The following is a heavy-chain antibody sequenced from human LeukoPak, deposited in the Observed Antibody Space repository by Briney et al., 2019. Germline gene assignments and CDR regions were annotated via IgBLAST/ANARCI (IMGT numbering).Heavy chain of an antibody. CDR3: TSFFETN. V-gene: IGHV3-74*01. J-gene: IGHJ4*02. CDR2: VNNDGSAT. CDR1: RFIFTNYW. Sequence: GGSLRLSCAASRFIFTNYWIHWVRQAPGKGLVWVSHVNNDGSATSYADSVKGRFTISRDSAKNTVYLHMNSLRVEDTAVYYCTSFFETNWGQGTLITVSS. D-gene: IGHD2/OR15-2a*01.